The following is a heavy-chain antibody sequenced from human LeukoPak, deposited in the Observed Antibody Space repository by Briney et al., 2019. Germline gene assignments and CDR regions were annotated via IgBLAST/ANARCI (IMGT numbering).Heavy chain of an antibody. J-gene: IGHJ4*02. Sequence: ASVKVSCKASGYTFTSYGISWVRQAPGQGLEWMGWISAYNGNTNYAQKLQGRVTMTTDTSTSTAYMELRSLRSDDTAVYYCARGRPSTYYDSSGYYSYYFDYWGQGTLVTVSS. V-gene: IGHV1-18*01. D-gene: IGHD3-22*01. CDR2: ISAYNGNT. CDR1: GYTFTSYG. CDR3: ARGRPSTYYDSSGYYSYYFDY.